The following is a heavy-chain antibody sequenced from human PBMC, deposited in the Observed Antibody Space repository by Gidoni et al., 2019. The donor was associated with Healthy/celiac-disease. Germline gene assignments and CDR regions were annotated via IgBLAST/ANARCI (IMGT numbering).Heavy chain of an antibody. CDR3: ARFAGDPDWYFDL. V-gene: IGHV4-34*01. CDR2: INHSGST. CDR1: VGSFSGYY. D-gene: IGHD7-27*01. Sequence: QVQLQQWGACLLKPSETLSLTCAVYVGSFSGYYWSWIRQPSGTGLEWIGEINHSGSTNYNPSLKSRVTISVDTSKNQFSLKLSSVTAADTAVYYCARFAGDPDWYFDLWGRGTLVTVSS. J-gene: IGHJ2*01.